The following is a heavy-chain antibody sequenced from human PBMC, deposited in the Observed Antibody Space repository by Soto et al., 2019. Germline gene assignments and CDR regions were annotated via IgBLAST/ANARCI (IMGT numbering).Heavy chain of an antibody. D-gene: IGHD4-17*01. J-gene: IGHJ6*02. CDR2: IYYSGST. CDR3: ARGAGAVTTRGYYYYYGMDV. Sequence: SETLSLTCTVSGGSISSGGYYWSWIRQHPGKGLEWIGYIYYSGSTYYNPSLKSRVTISVDTSKNQFSLKLSSVTAADTAVYYCARGAGAVTTRGYYYYYGMDVWGQGTTVTVFS. V-gene: IGHV4-31*03. CDR1: GGSISSGGYY.